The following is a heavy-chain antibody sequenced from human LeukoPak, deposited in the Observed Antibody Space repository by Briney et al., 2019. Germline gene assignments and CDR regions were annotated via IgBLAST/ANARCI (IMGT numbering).Heavy chain of an antibody. CDR3: ARNDGDI. Sequence: PLETLSLTCTVSGGSVSSSSSYWSWIRQPPGQGLEWVGYISYSVHSDYNPSLKSRVTISIDTSKNQFSLRLSSVTAADTAIYYCARNDGDIWGQGTMVTVSS. J-gene: IGHJ3*02. CDR2: ISYSVHS. CDR1: GGSVSSSSSY. V-gene: IGHV4-61*01. D-gene: IGHD3-16*01.